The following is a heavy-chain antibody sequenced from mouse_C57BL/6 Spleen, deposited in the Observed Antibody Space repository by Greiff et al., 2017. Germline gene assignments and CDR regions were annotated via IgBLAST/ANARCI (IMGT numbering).Heavy chain of an antibody. CDR1: GYSFTGYY. V-gene: IGHV1-42*01. CDR2: INPSTGGT. D-gene: IGHD1-1*01. Sequence: VHVKQSGPELVKPGASVKISCKASGYSFTGYYMNWVKQSPEKSLEWIGEINPSTGGTTYNQKFKAKATLTVDKSSSTAYMQLKSLTSEDSAVYYCARSPHYGSSYDYYAMDYWGQGTSVTVSS. CDR3: ARSPHYGSSYDYYAMDY. J-gene: IGHJ4*01.